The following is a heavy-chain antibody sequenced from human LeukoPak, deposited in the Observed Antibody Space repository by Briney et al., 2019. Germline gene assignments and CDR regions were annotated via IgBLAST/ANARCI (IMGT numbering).Heavy chain of an antibody. Sequence: SETLSLTCAVYGGSFSGYYWSWIRQPPGKGLEWIGEINHSGSTNYNPSLKSRVTISVDTSKNQFSLKLSSVTAADTAVYYCARGGRRRITIFGVVNGFDYWGQGTLDTVSS. CDR3: ARGGRRRITIFGVVNGFDY. D-gene: IGHD3-3*01. CDR1: GGSFSGYY. CDR2: INHSGST. J-gene: IGHJ4*02. V-gene: IGHV4-34*01.